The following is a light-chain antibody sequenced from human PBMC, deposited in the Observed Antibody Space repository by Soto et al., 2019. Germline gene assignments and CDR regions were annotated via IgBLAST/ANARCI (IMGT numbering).Light chain of an antibody. CDR3: SSYTSSSTLAV. J-gene: IGLJ2*01. CDR2: EVS. V-gene: IGLV2-14*01. Sequence: QSALTQPASVSGSPAQSITISCTGTSSDVGGYNYVSWYQQHPGKAPKLMIYEVSNRPSGVSNRFSGSKSGNTASLTISGLQAEDEADYYCSSYTSSSTLAVFGGGTKLTVL. CDR1: SSDVGGYNY.